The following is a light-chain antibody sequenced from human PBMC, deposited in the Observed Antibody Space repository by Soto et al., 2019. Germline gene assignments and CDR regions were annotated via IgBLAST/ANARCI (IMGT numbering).Light chain of an antibody. CDR2: GAS. Sequence: EIVLTQSPGTLSLSPGERATLSCRASQSVSSSYLAWYQQKPGQAPRLLIYGASSRATGIPDRFSGSGSGTDFTFTISRLEPEDFAVYYCQHALRAFGQGTKVDIK. V-gene: IGKV3-20*01. CDR3: QHALRA. J-gene: IGKJ1*01. CDR1: QSVSSSY.